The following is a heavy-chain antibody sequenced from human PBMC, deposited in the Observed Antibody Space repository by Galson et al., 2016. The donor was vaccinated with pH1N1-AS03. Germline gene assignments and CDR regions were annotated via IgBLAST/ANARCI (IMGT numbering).Heavy chain of an antibody. CDR3: ATVGNYFDIRLFDY. CDR2: VKGVFRTT. D-gene: IGHD3-9*01. V-gene: IGHV1-69*05. J-gene: IGHJ4*02. Sequence: SVKVSCKASGLTFSSYAISWVRQAPGQGLEWMGGVKGVFRTTNYAQKFQGRITMTMDQSTGTAYMEVSSLRAEDTAVYYCATVGNYFDIRLFDYWGQGTPVTVFS. CDR1: GLTFSSYA.